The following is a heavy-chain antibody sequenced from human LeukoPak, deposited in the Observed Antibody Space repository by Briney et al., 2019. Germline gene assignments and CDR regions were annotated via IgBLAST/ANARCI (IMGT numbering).Heavy chain of an antibody. Sequence: GRSLRLSCAASGFTFSSYAMPWVRQAPGKGLEWVAVISYDGSNKYYADSVKGRFTISRDNSKNTLYLQMNSLRAEDTAVYYCARSTVSRYCSSTSCYTLPDYWGQGTLVTVSS. CDR1: GFTFSSYA. D-gene: IGHD2-2*02. CDR2: ISYDGSNK. J-gene: IGHJ4*02. CDR3: ARSTVSRYCSSTSCYTLPDY. V-gene: IGHV3-30-3*01.